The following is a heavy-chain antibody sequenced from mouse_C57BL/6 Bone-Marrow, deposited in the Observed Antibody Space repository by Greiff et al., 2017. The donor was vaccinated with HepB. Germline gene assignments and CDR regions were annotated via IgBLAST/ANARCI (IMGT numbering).Heavy chain of an antibody. D-gene: IGHD1-1*02. CDR2: IDPSDSYT. Sequence: QVQLQQPGAELVIPGASVKLSCKASGYTFTSYWMHWVKQRPGQGLEWIGEIDPSDSYTNYNQKFKGKSTLTVDKSSSTAYMQLSSLTSEDSAVYYCARDWYPTRAMDYWGQGTSVTVSS. V-gene: IGHV1-69*01. J-gene: IGHJ4*01. CDR1: GYTFTSYW. CDR3: ARDWYPTRAMDY.